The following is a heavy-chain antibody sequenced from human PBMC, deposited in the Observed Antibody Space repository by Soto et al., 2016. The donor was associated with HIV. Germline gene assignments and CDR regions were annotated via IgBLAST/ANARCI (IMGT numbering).Heavy chain of an antibody. D-gene: IGHD3-16*01. CDR2: ITTASSTI. Sequence: EVQLMESGGALVKPGGSLRLSCAASGFTFSDYNMHWVRQTPGKGLEWISYITTASSTIYYADSMGGPLHRLQKHDRNTLYLQMNSLRVEDTAVYYCARGKGIRGYYYSTTWGPGTWSTVSS. J-gene: IGHJ4*01. CDR3: ARGKGIRGYYYSTT. V-gene: IGHV3-48*01. CDR1: GFTFSDYN.